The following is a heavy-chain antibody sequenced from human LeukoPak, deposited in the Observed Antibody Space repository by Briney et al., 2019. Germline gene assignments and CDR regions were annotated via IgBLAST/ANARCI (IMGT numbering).Heavy chain of an antibody. CDR1: GFSVSNNY. J-gene: IGHJ4*02. CDR3: ARDRDYYGSGSPDY. D-gene: IGHD3-10*01. V-gene: IGHV3-66*01. Sequence: GSLRLSCAASGFSVSNNYMSWVRQAPGKGPEWVSVIYNGGITYYADSVKGRFTISRDDPKNTLYLQMNYLRVDDTAVYYCARDRDYYGSGSPDYWGQGTLVTVSS. CDR2: IYNGGIT.